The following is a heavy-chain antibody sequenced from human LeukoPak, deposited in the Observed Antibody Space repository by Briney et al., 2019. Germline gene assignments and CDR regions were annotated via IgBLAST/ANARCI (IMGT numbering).Heavy chain of an antibody. Sequence: SVKVSCKASGGTFSSYAISWVRQAPGQGLEWMGMIIPIRGIANYAQKFQGRVTIAADKSTSTAYMELSSLRSEDTAVYYCAREDYDSSGYYYFDYWGQGTLVTVSS. CDR3: AREDYDSSGYYYFDY. CDR2: IIPIRGIA. J-gene: IGHJ4*02. CDR1: GGTFSSYA. D-gene: IGHD3-22*01. V-gene: IGHV1-69*04.